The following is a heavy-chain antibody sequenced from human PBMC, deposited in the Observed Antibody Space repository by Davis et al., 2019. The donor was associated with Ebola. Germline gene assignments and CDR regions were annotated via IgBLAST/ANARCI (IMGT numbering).Heavy chain of an antibody. J-gene: IGHJ4*02. V-gene: IGHV3-23*01. D-gene: IGHD3-3*01. Sequence: PGGSLRLSCAASGFTFSSYAMSWVRQAPGKGLEWVSAISGSGGSTYYADSVKGRFTISRDNSKNTLYLQMNSLRAEDTAVYYCATIRMEWLSFDYWGQGTLVTVSS. CDR3: ATIRMEWLSFDY. CDR2: ISGSGGST. CDR1: GFTFSSYA.